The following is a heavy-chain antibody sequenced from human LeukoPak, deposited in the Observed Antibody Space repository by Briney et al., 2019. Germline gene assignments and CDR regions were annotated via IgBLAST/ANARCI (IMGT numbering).Heavy chain of an antibody. CDR2: IYYSGST. CDR1: GGSISSYY. V-gene: IGHV4-59*12. D-gene: IGHD6-6*01. CDR3: ARGRGDSSSSLGDY. J-gene: IGHJ4*02. Sequence: SETLSLTCTVSGGSISSYYWSWIRQPPGKGLEWIGYIYYSGSTNYNPSLKSRVTISVDTSKNQFSLKLSSVTAADTAVYYCARGRGDSSSSLGDYWGQGTLVTVSS.